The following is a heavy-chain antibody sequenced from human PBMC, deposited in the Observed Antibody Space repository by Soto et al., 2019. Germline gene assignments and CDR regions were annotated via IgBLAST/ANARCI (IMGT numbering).Heavy chain of an antibody. CDR3: AKRQGTGLAAKNFDF. CDR1: GFPFSNHA. V-gene: IGHV3-23*01. Sequence: PGGSLRLSCALSGFPFSNHAMSWVRQAPGKGLEWVSGISDGGDLIYYADSVKGRFSMSRDNSENMLYLQMTNLRAEDTAIYFCAKRQGTGLAAKNFDFWGQGTLVTVSS. D-gene: IGHD2-15*01. CDR2: ISDGGDLI. J-gene: IGHJ4*02.